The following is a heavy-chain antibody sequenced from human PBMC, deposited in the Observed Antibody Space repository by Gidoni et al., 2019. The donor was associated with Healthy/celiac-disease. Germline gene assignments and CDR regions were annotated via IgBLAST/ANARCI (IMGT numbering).Heavy chain of an antibody. CDR2: IYSGGST. CDR3: ARNQLYCSGGSCYSYFDY. CDR1: GFTVSSNY. V-gene: IGHV3-53*01. J-gene: IGHJ4*02. Sequence: EVQLVESGGGLIQPGGSLRLSCAASGFTVSSNYMSWVRQAPGKGLEWVSVIYSGGSTYYADSVKGRFTISRDNSKNTLYLQMNSLRAEDTAVYYCARNQLYCSGGSCYSYFDYWGQGTLVTVSS. D-gene: IGHD2-15*01.